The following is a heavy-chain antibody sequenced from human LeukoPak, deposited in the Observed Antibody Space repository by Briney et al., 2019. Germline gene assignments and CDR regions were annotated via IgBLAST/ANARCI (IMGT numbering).Heavy chain of an antibody. CDR2: ISGSGGST. CDR3: AKDSASGTNFDY. D-gene: IGHD1-26*01. Sequence: GGSLRLSCAASGSTFSSYAMSWVRQAPGKGLEWVSAISGSGGSTYYADSVKGRFTISRDNSKNTLYLQMNSLRAEDTAVYYCAKDSASGTNFDYWGQGTLVTVSS. V-gene: IGHV3-23*01. CDR1: GSTFSSYA. J-gene: IGHJ4*02.